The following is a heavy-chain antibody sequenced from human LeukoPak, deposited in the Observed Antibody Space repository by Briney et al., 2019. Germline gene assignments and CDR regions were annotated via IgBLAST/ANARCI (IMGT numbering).Heavy chain of an antibody. CDR3: ARRGRYYYGSGSYYKSESYPDY. CDR2: IYYSGST. D-gene: IGHD3-10*01. J-gene: IGHJ4*02. V-gene: IGHV4-30-4*07. Sequence: SETLSLTCAVSGGSISSGGYSWSWIRQPPGKGLEWIGYIYYSGSTYYNPSLKSRVTISVDTSKNQFSLKLSSVTAADTAVYYCARRGRYYYGSGSYYKSESYPDYWGQGTLVTVSS. CDR1: GGSISSGGYS.